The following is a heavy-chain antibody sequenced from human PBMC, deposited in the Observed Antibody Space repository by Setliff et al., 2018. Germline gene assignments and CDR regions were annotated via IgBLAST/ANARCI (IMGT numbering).Heavy chain of an antibody. V-gene: IGHV1-18*01. D-gene: IGHD2-8*01. J-gene: IGHJ4*01. CDR2: IAVYTGKT. Sequence: GASVKVSCKASGYTFSESIVSWVRQAPGQGLEWMGWIAVYTGKTYSAQKFQGRLTMTTXXXTNMAYLDLRGXXXXXXXXXFXLRLVRYCSRTACQRTSGDEVWGQGTLVTVSS. CDR3: LRLVRYCSRTACQRTSGDEV. CDR1: GYTFSESI.